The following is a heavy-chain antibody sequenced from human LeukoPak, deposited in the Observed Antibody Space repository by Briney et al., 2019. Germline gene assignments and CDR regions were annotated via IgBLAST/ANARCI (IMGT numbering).Heavy chain of an antibody. V-gene: IGHV3-7*01. D-gene: IGHD3/OR15-3a*01. Sequence: GGSLRLSCAASGFTFTDYLMTWVRQAPGKGLEWVADIKADGSEKYYVDSVKGRFTILRDNAKNSLYLQMNSLRVEDTAVYFLGRDLLFYEIWGPRFDYGARGPGVTVS. CDR2: IKADGSEK. CDR3: GRDLLFYEIWGPRFDY. CDR1: GFTFTDYL. J-gene: IGHJ4*02.